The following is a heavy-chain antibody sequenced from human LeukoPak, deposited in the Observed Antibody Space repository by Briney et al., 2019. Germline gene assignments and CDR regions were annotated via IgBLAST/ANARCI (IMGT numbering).Heavy chain of an antibody. V-gene: IGHV3-9*03. CDR2: IHGNSAAI. J-gene: IGHJ2*01. CDR3: AKGIGPQVGSDWYFDL. D-gene: IGHD3-10*01. CDR1: GFTFNAFA. Sequence: GGSLRLSCAASGFTFNAFAMHWVRQLPGKGLEWVSGIHGNSAAIGYAASVEGRFTISRVNAKNYLYLQMNSLRPEDMGLYYCAKGIGPQVGSDWYFDLWGRGTLVTVSS.